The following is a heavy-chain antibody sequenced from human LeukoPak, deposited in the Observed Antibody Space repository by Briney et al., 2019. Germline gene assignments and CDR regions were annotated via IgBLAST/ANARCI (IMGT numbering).Heavy chain of an antibody. CDR1: GGSISSYY. J-gene: IGHJ5*02. V-gene: IGHV4-59*01. D-gene: IGHD5-18*01. Sequence: SETLSLXCTVSGGSISSYYWSWIRQPPGKGLEWIGYIYYSGSTNYNPSLKSRVTISVDTSKNQFSLKLSSVTAADTAVYYCARVVTYWFDPWGQGTLVTVSS. CDR2: IYYSGST. CDR3: ARVVTYWFDP.